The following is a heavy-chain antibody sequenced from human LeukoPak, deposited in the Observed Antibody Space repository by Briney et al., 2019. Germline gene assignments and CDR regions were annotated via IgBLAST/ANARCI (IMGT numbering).Heavy chain of an antibody. V-gene: IGHV4-59*01. CDR1: GGSIRSYY. CDR2: IYYSGGT. J-gene: IGHJ5*02. D-gene: IGHD6-19*01. Sequence: SETLSLTCTVSGGSIRSYYWSWLRQPPGKGLEWIGYIYYSGGTNYNPSLKSRVTISVDTPKNQFSLKLSSVTAADTAVYYCARDRASSGWYVRFDPWGQGTLVTVSS. CDR3: ARDRASSGWYVRFDP.